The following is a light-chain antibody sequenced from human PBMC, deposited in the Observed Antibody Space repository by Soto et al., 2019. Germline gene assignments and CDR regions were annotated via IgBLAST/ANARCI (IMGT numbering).Light chain of an antibody. CDR1: QGISAY. V-gene: IGKV1-8*01. J-gene: IGKJ4*02. Sequence: AIQMTQSPSSFSASTGDRVTITCRASQGISAYLAWYQQKPGKAPNLLIYGASTLQSGVPSRFSGSGTGTDFPLTISSLQSEDFATYYCQQYFRYPLTFGGGTKVEIK. CDR3: QQYFRYPLT. CDR2: GAS.